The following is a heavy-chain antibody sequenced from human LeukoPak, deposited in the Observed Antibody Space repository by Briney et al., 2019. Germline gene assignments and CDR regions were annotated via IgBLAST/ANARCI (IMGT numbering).Heavy chain of an antibody. CDR2: IIPIFGTA. CDR1: GGTFGSYA. D-gene: IGHD5-12*01. J-gene: IGHJ3*01. V-gene: IGHV1-69*01. CDR3: ARDPAVGGYDLTGG. Sequence: SVKVSCKASGGTFGSYAISWVRQAPGQGLEWMGGIIPIFGTANYAQKFQGRVTITADESTSTAYMELSSLRSEDTAVYYCARDPAVGGYDLTGGWGQGTMVTVSS.